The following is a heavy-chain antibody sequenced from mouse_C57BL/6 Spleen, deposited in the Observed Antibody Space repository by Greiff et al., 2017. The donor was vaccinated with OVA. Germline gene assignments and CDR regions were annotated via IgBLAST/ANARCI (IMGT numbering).Heavy chain of an antibody. V-gene: IGHV1-53*01. CDR3: ARGTTVVADYAMDC. CDR2: INPSNGGT. CDR1: GYTFTSYW. D-gene: IGHD1-1*01. J-gene: IGHJ4*01. Sequence: QVQLQQPGTELVKPGASVKLSCKASGYTFTSYWMHWVKQRPGQGLEWIGNINPSNGGTNYNEKFKSKATLTVDKSSGTAYLQLSSLTSEYSAVYYCARGTTVVADYAMDCWGQGTSVTVSS.